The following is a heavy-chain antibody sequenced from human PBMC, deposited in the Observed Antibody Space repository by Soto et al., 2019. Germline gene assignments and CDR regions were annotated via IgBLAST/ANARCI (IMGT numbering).Heavy chain of an antibody. CDR2: IIPIFGTA. Sequence: SVKVSCKASGGTFSSYAIRWVRQAPGQGLEWMGGIIPIFGTANYAQKFQGRVTITADESTRTAYMELSSLRSADTAVYYCARDLSSSYYYYGMDVWGQGTTVTVSS. J-gene: IGHJ6*02. D-gene: IGHD6-19*01. CDR3: ARDLSSSYYYYGMDV. V-gene: IGHV1-69*13. CDR1: GGTFSSYA.